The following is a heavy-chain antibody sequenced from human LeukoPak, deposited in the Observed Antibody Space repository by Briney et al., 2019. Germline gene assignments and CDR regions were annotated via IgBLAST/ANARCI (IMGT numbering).Heavy chain of an antibody. V-gene: IGHV4-39*07. D-gene: IGHD3-22*01. J-gene: IGHJ4*02. Sequence: PSETLSLTCTVSGGSISSSSYYWSWIRQPPGKGLEWIGEINHSGSTNYNPSLKSRVTISVDTSKNQFSLKLSSVTAADTAVYYCAVEGRSGYLGVDYWGQGTLVTVSS. CDR3: AVEGRSGYLGVDY. CDR1: GGSISSSSYY. CDR2: INHSGST.